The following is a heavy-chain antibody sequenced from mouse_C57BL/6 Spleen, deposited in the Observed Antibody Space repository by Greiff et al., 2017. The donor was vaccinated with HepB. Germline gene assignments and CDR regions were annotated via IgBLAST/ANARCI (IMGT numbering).Heavy chain of an antibody. D-gene: IGHD2-1*01. CDR2: INPSNGGT. CDR1: GYTFTSYW. CDR3: ARDLLWEYFDV. J-gene: IGHJ1*03. Sequence: QVHVKQPGTELVKPGASVKLSCKASGYTFTSYWMHWVKQRPGQGLEWIGNINPSNGGTNYNEKFKSKATLTVDKSSSTAYMQLSSLTSEDSAVYYCARDLLWEYFDVWGTGTTVTVSS. V-gene: IGHV1-53*01.